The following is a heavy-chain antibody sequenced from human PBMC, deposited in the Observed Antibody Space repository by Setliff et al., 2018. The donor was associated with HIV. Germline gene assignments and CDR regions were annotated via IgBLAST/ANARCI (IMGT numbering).Heavy chain of an antibody. V-gene: IGHV7-4-1*02. J-gene: IGHJ3*02. Sequence: GASVKVSCKASGYTFTSYAMNWVRQAPGQGLEWMGWINTNTGTPTYYQGFTGRFVFSLDTSVSTAYLQISSLKAEDTAVYYCARDAVDLVVVTATSTYHEPDAFDIWGQGTMVTVSS. CDR2: INTNTGTP. CDR1: GYTFTSYA. D-gene: IGHD2-21*02. CDR3: ARDAVDLVVVTATSTYHEPDAFDI.